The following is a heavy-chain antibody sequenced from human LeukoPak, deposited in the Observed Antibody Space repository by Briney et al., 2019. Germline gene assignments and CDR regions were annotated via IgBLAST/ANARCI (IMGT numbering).Heavy chain of an antibody. CDR3: ARVRGGYCTGDRCYGDFFFDN. CDR2: IYSHSGDT. CDR1: GYNFIGYF. J-gene: IGHJ4*02. V-gene: IGHV1-2*02. D-gene: IGHD2-15*01. Sequence: ASVRVSCKPSGYNFIGYFIHWVRQAPGQGLEWMGWIYSHSGDTAYANKFQGRVTLTSDTTTTTVYMESNSLRSDDTAVYFCARVRGGYCTGDRCYGDFFFDNWGQGTLVTVTS.